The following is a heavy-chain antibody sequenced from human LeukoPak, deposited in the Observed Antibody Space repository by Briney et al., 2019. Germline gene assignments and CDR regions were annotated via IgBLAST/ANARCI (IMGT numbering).Heavy chain of an antibody. Sequence: GGSLRLSCTASGFTFGDYAMSWFRQAPGKGLEWVGFIRSKAYGGTTEYAASVKGRFTISRDDSKSIAYLQMNSLRAEDTAVYYCAKAYSSNYVEHYFDYWGQGTLVTVSS. J-gene: IGHJ4*02. CDR2: IRSKAYGGTT. CDR1: GFTFGDYA. D-gene: IGHD4-11*01. CDR3: AKAYSSNYVEHYFDY. V-gene: IGHV3-49*03.